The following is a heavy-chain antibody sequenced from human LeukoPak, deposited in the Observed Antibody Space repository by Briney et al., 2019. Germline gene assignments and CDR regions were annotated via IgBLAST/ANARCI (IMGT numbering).Heavy chain of an antibody. D-gene: IGHD6-13*01. J-gene: IGHJ5*02. CDR1: GGSISSSNW. Sequence: SETLSLTCAVSGGSISSSNWWSWVRQPPGKGLEWIGRIYTSGSTNYNPSLKSRVTMSVDTSKNQFSLKLSSVTAADTAVYYCASGAAAGPTWGQGTLVTVSS. V-gene: IGHV4-4*02. CDR2: IYTSGST. CDR3: ASGAAAGPT.